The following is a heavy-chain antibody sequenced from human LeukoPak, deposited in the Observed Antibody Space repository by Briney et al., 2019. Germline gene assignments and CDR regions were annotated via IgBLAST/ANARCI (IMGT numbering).Heavy chain of an antibody. CDR2: ISSSSSYI. CDR3: ARGDFWSGYYWEAGDY. D-gene: IGHD3-3*01. CDR1: GFTFSSYN. V-gene: IGHV3-21*03. Sequence: GGSLRLSCAASGFTFSSYNMNWVRQAPGKGLEWVSSISSSSSYIYYADSVKGRFTISRDNAKNSLYLQMNSLRAEDTAVYYCARGDFWSGYYWEAGDYWGQGTLVTVSS. J-gene: IGHJ4*02.